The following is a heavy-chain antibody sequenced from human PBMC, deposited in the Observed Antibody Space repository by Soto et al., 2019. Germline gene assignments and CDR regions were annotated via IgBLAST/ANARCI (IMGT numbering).Heavy chain of an antibody. CDR2: ISYDGSNK. J-gene: IGHJ3*02. CDR3: AKDAGYSSGWGAFDI. V-gene: IGHV3-30*18. CDR1: GFTFSSYG. Sequence: GGSLRLCCSASGFTFSSYGMHWVRKAPGKGLEWVAVISYDGSNKYYADSVKGRFTISRDNSKNTLYLQMNSLRAEDTAVYYSAKDAGYSSGWGAFDIWGQGTMVTVSS. D-gene: IGHD6-19*01.